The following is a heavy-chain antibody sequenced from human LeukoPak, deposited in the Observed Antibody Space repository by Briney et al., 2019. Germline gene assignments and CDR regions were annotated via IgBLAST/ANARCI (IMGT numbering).Heavy chain of an antibody. CDR3: ARHHSLAATPLDY. CDR1: GFTVSNNY. Sequence: GGSLRLSCAASGFTVSNNYLSWVRQAPGKGLEWVSVISSGGGTDYADSVKGRFTLSRDNSKNTLYLQMNSLRAEDTAIYYCARHHSLAATPLDYWGQGTLVTVSS. D-gene: IGHD1-26*01. CDR2: ISSGGGT. J-gene: IGHJ4*02. V-gene: IGHV3-53*01.